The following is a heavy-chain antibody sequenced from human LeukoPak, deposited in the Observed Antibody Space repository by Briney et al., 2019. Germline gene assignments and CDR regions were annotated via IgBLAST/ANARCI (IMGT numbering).Heavy chain of an antibody. Sequence: PGGSLRLSCAASRFTFSTYWMSCVRHAPGKGLECVANIKQDVSEKYYMNSVKGRFTISKDNAKNSLYLQMNSLRAEDTAVYYCASQYCSSRTCYTDAFDIWGQGTMVTVSS. D-gene: IGHD2-2*02. J-gene: IGHJ3*02. CDR1: RFTFSTYW. V-gene: IGHV3-7*01. CDR3: ASQYCSSRTCYTDAFDI. CDR2: IKQDVSEK.